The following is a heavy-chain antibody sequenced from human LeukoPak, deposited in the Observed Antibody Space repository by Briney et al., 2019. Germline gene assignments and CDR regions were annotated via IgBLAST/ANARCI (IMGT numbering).Heavy chain of an antibody. CDR1: GGSFSGYY. Sequence: SETLSLTCAVYGGSFSGYYWGWIRQTPGKGLEWIGEINHGGSTNYNPSLKSRVTMSVDTSKNQFSLNLASVTAADTAVYYCARASDNDDYSLDYFYYMDVWGEGTMVTVSS. CDR2: INHGGST. V-gene: IGHV4-34*01. D-gene: IGHD4-17*01. CDR3: ARASDNDDYSLDYFYYMDV. J-gene: IGHJ6*03.